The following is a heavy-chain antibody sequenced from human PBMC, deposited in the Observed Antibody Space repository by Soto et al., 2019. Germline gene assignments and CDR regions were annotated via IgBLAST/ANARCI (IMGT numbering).Heavy chain of an antibody. CDR1: GYIFTNFY. CDR3: TRGLAYGNY. D-gene: IGHD4-17*01. CDR2: INPNGGST. V-gene: IGHV1-46*03. Sequence: QVQLVQPGAEVKKPGASVKFSCKASGYIFTNFYIPWVRQAPGQGLEWIGIINPNGGSTNYEQNYQGRVTMTRDTSTSTVYMDLSSLRSEDTAVYYCTRGLAYGNYWGQGTTITVSS. J-gene: IGHJ4*02.